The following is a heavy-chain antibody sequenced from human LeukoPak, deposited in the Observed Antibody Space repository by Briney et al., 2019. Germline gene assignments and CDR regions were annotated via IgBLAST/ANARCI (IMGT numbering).Heavy chain of an antibody. D-gene: IGHD3-10*01. V-gene: IGHV4-39*01. Sequence: SETLSLTCTVSGGSVSGTSYYWAWIRQPPGKGLELIGTISYTGSTSYNPSLKSRVTISADTSRNQFSLKLTSVTAADTAIFYCARHRDHYGSGYHFDFWGQGTLVTVS. CDR1: GGSVSGTSYY. CDR2: ISYTGST. CDR3: ARHRDHYGSGYHFDF. J-gene: IGHJ4*02.